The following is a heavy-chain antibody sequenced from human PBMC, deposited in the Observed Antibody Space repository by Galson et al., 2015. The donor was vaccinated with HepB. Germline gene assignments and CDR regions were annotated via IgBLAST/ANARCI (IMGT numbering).Heavy chain of an antibody. Sequence: QVQLQESGPGPVKPSETLSLTCTVSGGSISSYYWSWIRQPPGKGLEWIGYIYYSGSTNYNPSLKSRVTISVDTSKNQFSLKLSSVTAADTAVYYCARQSRITFGGVIVWVFDYWGQGTLVTVSS. J-gene: IGHJ4*02. CDR1: GGSISSYY. D-gene: IGHD3-16*02. CDR3: ARQSRITFGGVIVWVFDY. V-gene: IGHV4-59*08. CDR2: IYYSGST.